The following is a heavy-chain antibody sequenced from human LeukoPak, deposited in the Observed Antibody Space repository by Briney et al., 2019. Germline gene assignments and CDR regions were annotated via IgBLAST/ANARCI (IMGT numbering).Heavy chain of an antibody. CDR3: ARRGSPDY. D-gene: IGHD6-13*01. CDR1: GFTFSSYI. V-gene: IGHV3-21*01. CDR2: ISGSSKYI. J-gene: IGHJ4*02. Sequence: PGGSLRLSCSVSGFTFSSYIMHWVRQVPGKGLEWVSTISGSSKYIYYADSVKGRFTIFRDNANNSLYLQMNSLRADDTAIYYCARRGSPDYWGQGTLVAVAS.